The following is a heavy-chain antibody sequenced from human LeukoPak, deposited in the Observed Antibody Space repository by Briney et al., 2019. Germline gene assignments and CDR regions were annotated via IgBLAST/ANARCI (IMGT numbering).Heavy chain of an antibody. J-gene: IGHJ4*02. V-gene: IGHV1-18*04. D-gene: IGHD6-13*01. CDR2: ISAYNGNT. CDR3: ARMIAAALPIDY. Sequence: AAVKVSCMASGYTFTSYGISWVRQAPGQGLEWMGWISAYNGNTNYAQKLQGRVTMTTDTSTSTAYMELRSLRSDDTAVYYCARMIAAALPIDYWGQGTLVTVSS. CDR1: GYTFTSYG.